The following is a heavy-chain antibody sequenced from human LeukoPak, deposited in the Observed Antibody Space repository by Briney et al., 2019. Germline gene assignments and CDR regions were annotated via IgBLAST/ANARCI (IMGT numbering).Heavy chain of an antibody. CDR2: ISGSGGST. J-gene: IGHJ4*02. CDR3: AKDPTNDYGDLN. CDR1: GLTFSSYA. Sequence: PGGSLRLSCAATGLTFSSYAMSWVRQAPGKGLEWVSAISGSGGSTYYADSVKGRFTISRDNSKNTLYLQMNSLRAEDTAVYYCAKDPTNDYGDLNWGQGTLVTVSS. V-gene: IGHV3-23*01. D-gene: IGHD4-17*01.